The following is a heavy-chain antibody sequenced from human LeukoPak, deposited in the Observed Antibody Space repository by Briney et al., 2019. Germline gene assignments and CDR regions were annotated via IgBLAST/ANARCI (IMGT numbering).Heavy chain of an antibody. V-gene: IGHV1-2*02. CDR2: ITPNSGGT. Sequence: ASVKGSCKASGYSFTGYYMHWVRQAPGQGLEWMGWITPNSGGTNYAQKFQGRVTMTRDTSISTAYMELSRLRSDDTAVYYCARDHKWFGELLYGWFDPWGQGTLVTVSS. J-gene: IGHJ5*02. CDR1: GYSFTGYY. D-gene: IGHD3-10*01. CDR3: ARDHKWFGELLYGWFDP.